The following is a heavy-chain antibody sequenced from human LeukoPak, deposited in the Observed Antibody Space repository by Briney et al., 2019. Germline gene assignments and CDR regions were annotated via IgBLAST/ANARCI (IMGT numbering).Heavy chain of an antibody. CDR1: GGTFNNSA. CDR3: ARDVHGDYGSGWFDP. D-gene: IGHD4-17*01. Sequence: SVKVSCKTSGGTFNNSAISWVRQAPGQGLEWLGGILPLFGTAGYAQKFQGRVTITKDESTRTVYLELTSLTSDDTAVYYCARDVHGDYGSGWFDPWGQGTLVSVSS. CDR2: ILPLFGTA. V-gene: IGHV1-69*05. J-gene: IGHJ5*02.